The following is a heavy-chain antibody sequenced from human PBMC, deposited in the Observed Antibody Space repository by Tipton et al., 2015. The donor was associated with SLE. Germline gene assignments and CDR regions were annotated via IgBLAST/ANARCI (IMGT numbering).Heavy chain of an antibody. CDR2: IYYSGST. CDR1: GGSISSGGYY. J-gene: IGHJ4*02. Sequence: TLSLTCTVSGGSISSGGYYWSWIRQHPGKGLEWIGSIYYSGSTYYNPSLKSRVTISVDTSKNQFSLKLSSVTAADTAVYYCARGKPCTGRYWGQGTLVTVSS. CDR3: ARGKPCTGRY. V-gene: IGHV4-39*07. D-gene: IGHD2-8*02.